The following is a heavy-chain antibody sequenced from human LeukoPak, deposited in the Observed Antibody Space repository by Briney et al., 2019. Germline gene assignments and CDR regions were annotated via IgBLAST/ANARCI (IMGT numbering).Heavy chain of an antibody. CDR1: GFTFSSYS. CDR3: ATNGDTSLRSKYYYHRANWFDP. Sequence: AGGSLRLSCAASGFTFSSYSMNWVRQAPGKGLEWVSSISSSSSYIYYADSVKGRFTISRDNAKNSLYLQMNSLRAEDTAVYYCATNGDTSLRSKYYYHRANWFDPWGQGTLVTVSS. CDR2: ISSSSSYI. V-gene: IGHV3-21*04. J-gene: IGHJ5*02. D-gene: IGHD3-22*01.